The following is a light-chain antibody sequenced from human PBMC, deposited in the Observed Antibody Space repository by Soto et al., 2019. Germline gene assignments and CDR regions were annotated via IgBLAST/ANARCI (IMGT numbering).Light chain of an antibody. CDR3: HHYGRSAIFT. CDR1: QSVSSTF. V-gene: IGKV3-20*01. Sequence: EIVMTQSPGTLSLSPGERATLSCRASQSVSSTFLAWYQQRPGQAPRLLMDGASSRAAGIPDRFSGSGSGTDFTLTISRLEPEDFAVYYCHHYGRSAIFTFGPGTTVDIK. CDR2: GAS. J-gene: IGKJ3*01.